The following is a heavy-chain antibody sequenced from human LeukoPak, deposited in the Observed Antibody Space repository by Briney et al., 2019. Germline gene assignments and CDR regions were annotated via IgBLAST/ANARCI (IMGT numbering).Heavy chain of an antibody. J-gene: IGHJ4*02. Sequence: GGSLRLSCAASGFTFSSNGMNWVRQAPGKGLGWVSYISSSSPIYYADSVKGRFTISRDNAKNSLYLQMNSLRDEDTAVYYCARRIAVAAFDYWGQGTLVTVSS. D-gene: IGHD6-19*01. CDR3: ARRIAVAAFDY. CDR2: ISSSSPI. V-gene: IGHV3-48*02. CDR1: GFTFSSNG.